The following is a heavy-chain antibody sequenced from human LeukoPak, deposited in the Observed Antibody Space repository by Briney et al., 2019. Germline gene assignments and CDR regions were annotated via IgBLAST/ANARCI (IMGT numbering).Heavy chain of an antibody. Sequence: GGSLRLSCAASGFIFSSYSMNWVRQAPGKGLEWVSSISSSTIYIYYADSVKGRFTISRDNAKNSLYLQMNSLRAEDTALYYCARDGPYYYYMDVWGKGTTVTVSS. CDR2: ISSSTIYI. V-gene: IGHV3-21*04. CDR1: GFIFSSYS. J-gene: IGHJ6*03. CDR3: ARDGPYYYYMDV.